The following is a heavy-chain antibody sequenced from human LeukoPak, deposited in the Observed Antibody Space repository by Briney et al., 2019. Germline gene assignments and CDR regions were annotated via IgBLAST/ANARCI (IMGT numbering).Heavy chain of an antibody. CDR2: INHSGST. Sequence: SETLSLTCAVYGGSFSGYYWSWIRQPPGKGLEWIGEINHSGSTNYNPPLKSRVTISVDTSKNQFSLKLSSVTAADTAVYYCARAQVRLRYFDWLSYGMDVWGQGTTVTVSS. V-gene: IGHV4-34*01. D-gene: IGHD3-9*01. CDR1: GGSFSGYY. CDR3: ARAQVRLRYFDWLSYGMDV. J-gene: IGHJ6*02.